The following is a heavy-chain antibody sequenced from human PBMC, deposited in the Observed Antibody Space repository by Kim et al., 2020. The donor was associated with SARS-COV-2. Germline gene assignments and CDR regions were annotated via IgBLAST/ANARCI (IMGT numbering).Heavy chain of an antibody. CDR1: GFTFSSYW. J-gene: IGHJ4*02. CDR3: LTDSYYYDSSGYYPTDY. CDR2: INSDGSST. D-gene: IGHD3-22*01. V-gene: IGHV3-74*01. Sequence: GGSLRLSCAASGFTFSSYWMHWVRQAPGKGLVWVSRINSDGSSTSYADSVKGRFTISRDNAKNTLYLQMNSLRAEDTAVYYCLTDSYYYDSSGYYPTDYWGQGTLVTVSS.